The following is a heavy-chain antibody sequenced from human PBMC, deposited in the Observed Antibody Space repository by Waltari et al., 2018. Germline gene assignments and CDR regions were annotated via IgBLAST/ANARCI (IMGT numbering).Heavy chain of an antibody. CDR1: GGTFSSYA. Sequence: QVQLVQSGAEVKKPGSSVKVSCKASGGTFSSYAISWVRQAPGQGLEWMGGSIPICGTANYAQKFQGRVTITADESTSTAYMELSSLRSEDTAVYYCARDFQTYYYDSSGYLDYWGQGTLVTVSS. V-gene: IGHV1-69*12. J-gene: IGHJ4*02. D-gene: IGHD3-22*01. CDR3: ARDFQTYYYDSSGYLDY. CDR2: SIPICGTA.